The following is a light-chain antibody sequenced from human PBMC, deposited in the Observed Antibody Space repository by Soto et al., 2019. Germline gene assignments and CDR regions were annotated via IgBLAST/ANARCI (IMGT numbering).Light chain of an antibody. CDR3: QQYHNWPSWT. V-gene: IGKV3-15*01. CDR1: QSVSSN. J-gene: IGKJ1*01. CDR2: GAS. Sequence: EIVMTQSPATLSVSPGERATLSCRASQSVSSNLAWYQQKPGQAPRLLIHGASTRATGFPARFSGSGSGTEFTLTISSLQSEDFAVYHCQQYHNWPSWTFGQGTNVDIK.